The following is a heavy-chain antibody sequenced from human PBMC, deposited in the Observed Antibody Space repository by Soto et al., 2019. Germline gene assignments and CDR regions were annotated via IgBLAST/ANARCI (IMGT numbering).Heavy chain of an antibody. J-gene: IGHJ4*02. Sequence: EQVLESGGGLVQPGGSLRLSCEASGFMFNHYAMAWVRQTPGKGLEWVSVISGSTGTTYYPDSVKGRFTISRENSTHTVYLQMNSLRVEDSALYSCAKVIVLGASTLEYWGPGTRVTVSS. CDR3: AKVIVLGASTLEY. CDR1: GFMFNHYA. D-gene: IGHD6-6*01. CDR2: ISGSTGTT. V-gene: IGHV3-23*01.